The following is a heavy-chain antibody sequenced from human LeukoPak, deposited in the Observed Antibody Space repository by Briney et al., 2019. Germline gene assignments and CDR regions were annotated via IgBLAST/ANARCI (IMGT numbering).Heavy chain of an antibody. J-gene: IGHJ5*02. CDR2: ISGSGTI. Sequence: SETLSLTCTVSGGSIHSYWSWIRQPAGKGLEWIGRISGSGTITYNPALQSRLTISIDTSKNQFSLKLMSVTAADTAVYYCARDSGTTGEVKFDPWGQGTLVLVST. CDR3: ARDSGTTGEVKFDP. V-gene: IGHV4-4*07. CDR1: GGSIHSY. D-gene: IGHD3-10*01.